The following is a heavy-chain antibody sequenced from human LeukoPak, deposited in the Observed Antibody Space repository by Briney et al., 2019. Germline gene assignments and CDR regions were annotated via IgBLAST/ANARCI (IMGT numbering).Heavy chain of an antibody. J-gene: IGHJ6*02. Sequence: PSETLSLTCTVSTGSISSYYWSWIRQPPGKGLEWIGEINHSGSTNYNPSLKSRVTISVDTSKNQFSLKLSSVTAADTAVYYCARGRRGRALYYYYGMDVWGQGTTVTVSS. V-gene: IGHV4-34*01. CDR2: INHSGST. CDR3: ARGRRGRALYYYYGMDV. CDR1: TGSISSYY. D-gene: IGHD1-26*01.